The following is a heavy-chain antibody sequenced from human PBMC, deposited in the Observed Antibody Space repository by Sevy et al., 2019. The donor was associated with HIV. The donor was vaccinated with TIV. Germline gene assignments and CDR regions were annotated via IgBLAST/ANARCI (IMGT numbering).Heavy chain of an antibody. CDR1: GFTFSSYW. CDR2: IKQDGSEK. CDR3: ARVSQETWRGSYYYYGMDV. V-gene: IGHV3-7*01. D-gene: IGHD3-10*01. Sequence: GGSLRLSCAASGFTFSSYWMSWVRQAPGKGLEWVANIKQDGSEKYYVDSVKGRFTISRDNAKNSLYLQMNSLRAEDTVVNYCARVSQETWRGSYYYYGMDVWGQGTTVTVSS. J-gene: IGHJ6*02.